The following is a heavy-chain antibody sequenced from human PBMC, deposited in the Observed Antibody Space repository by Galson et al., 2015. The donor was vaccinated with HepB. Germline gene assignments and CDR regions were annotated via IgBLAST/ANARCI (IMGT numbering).Heavy chain of an antibody. Sequence: SLRLSCAASGFTFSGPAIHWVRQASGKGPVWVGRIRSKASNYATSYVPSLKGRFTISSDDSKNMAYLHMKSLKTEDTAVYYCIRVGDFSGYSSRWGQGTLVTVSS. CDR3: IRVGDFSGYSSR. D-gene: IGHD5-12*01. CDR1: GFTFSGPA. J-gene: IGHJ4*02. CDR2: IRSKASNYAT. V-gene: IGHV3-73*01.